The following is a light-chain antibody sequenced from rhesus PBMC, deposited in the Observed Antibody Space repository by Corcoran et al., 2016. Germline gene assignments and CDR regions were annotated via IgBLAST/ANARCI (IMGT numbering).Light chain of an antibody. CDR1: QSVGSY. J-gene: IGKJ2*01. V-gene: IGKV3-24*04. CDR2: GAS. Sequence: ETVVTQSPATLSLSPGERATLSCRASQSVGSYLAWYQQKPGQAPRLLIYGASSRATGIPDRCSGSGSGTDFTRTISSLEPEDVGVYYCQQSSNLYSFGQGTKVEIK. CDR3: QQSSNLYS.